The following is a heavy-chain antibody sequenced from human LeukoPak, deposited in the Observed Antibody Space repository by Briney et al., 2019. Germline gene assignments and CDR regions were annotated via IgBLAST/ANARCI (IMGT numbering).Heavy chain of an antibody. Sequence: SETLSLTCTVSGGSLSSSSYYRGWIPQPPGKGLEWIGSIYYSGSTYYNPSLKSRVTISVDTSKNQLSLKLSSVTAADTAVYYCAREYSSSSWYYYYYMDVWGKGTTVTVSS. CDR1: GGSLSSSSYY. J-gene: IGHJ6*03. CDR3: AREYSSSSWYYYYYMDV. D-gene: IGHD6-6*01. CDR2: IYYSGST. V-gene: IGHV4-39*07.